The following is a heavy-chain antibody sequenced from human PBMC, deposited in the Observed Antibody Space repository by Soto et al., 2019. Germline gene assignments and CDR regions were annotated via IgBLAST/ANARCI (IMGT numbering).Heavy chain of an antibody. J-gene: IGHJ1*01. D-gene: IGHD3-16*02. V-gene: IGHV3-23*01. Sequence: AGGALRLSCAASGFTLSSYAMSWVRQAPGKGLEWVSAISGSGGSTYYADSVKGRFTISRDNSKNTLYLQMNSLRAEDTAVYYCAKGRIAEAYFQHRGQGTLVTVSS. CDR2: ISGSGGST. CDR3: AKGRIAEAYFQH. CDR1: GFTLSSYA.